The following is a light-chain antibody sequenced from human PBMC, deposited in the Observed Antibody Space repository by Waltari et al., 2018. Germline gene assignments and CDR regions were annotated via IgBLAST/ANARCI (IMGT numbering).Light chain of an antibody. V-gene: IGLV6-57*03. J-gene: IGLJ2*01. Sequence: NFMLTQPHSVSESPGKTVTIPSTPTSGSIARNHVTRFQQRPGSAPTTVIYEDNQRPSGFPDRFSGSIDSSSNSATLIISGLKTEDEADYYCQSHDSSVVFGGGTKLTVL. CDR2: EDN. CDR1: SGSIARNH. CDR3: QSHDSSVV.